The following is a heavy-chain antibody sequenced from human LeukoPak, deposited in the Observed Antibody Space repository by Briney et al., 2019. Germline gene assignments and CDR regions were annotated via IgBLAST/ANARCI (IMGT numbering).Heavy chain of an antibody. D-gene: IGHD6-19*01. V-gene: IGHV4-61*02. CDR3: ARSIAVAPGRDMDV. CDR1: GGSISSGSYY. Sequence: SQTLSLTCTVSGGSISSGSYYWSWIRQPAGKGLEWIGRIYTSGSTNYNPSLKSRVTISVDTSKNQFSLKLSSVTAADTAVYYCARSIAVAPGRDMDVWGKGTTVTVSS. CDR2: IYTSGST. J-gene: IGHJ6*03.